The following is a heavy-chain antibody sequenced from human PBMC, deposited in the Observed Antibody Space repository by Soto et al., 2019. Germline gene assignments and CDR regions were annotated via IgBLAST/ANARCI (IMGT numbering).Heavy chain of an antibody. CDR3: ARDVEIVVVADYYYGMDV. D-gene: IGHD2-21*01. Sequence: QVQLVQSGAEVKKPGASVTVSCKASGYTFTSYGISWVRQAPGQGLAWMGWISAYNGNTNSAQKLQGRVTMTTATSTSTAYMELRSLRADDTAVYYCARDVEIVVVADYYYGMDVWGQGTTVTVSS. CDR2: ISAYNGNT. J-gene: IGHJ6*02. V-gene: IGHV1-18*04. CDR1: GYTFTSYG.